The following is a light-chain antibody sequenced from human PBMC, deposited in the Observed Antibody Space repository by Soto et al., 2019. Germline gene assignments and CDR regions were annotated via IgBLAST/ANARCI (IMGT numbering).Light chain of an antibody. CDR2: DVS. V-gene: IGKV1-5*01. CDR3: QQYKDYVYT. J-gene: IGKJ2*01. CDR1: QTVERW. Sequence: DIQMTPSTATLPASVGDRVLITCRASQTVERWMAWYQQKPGKAPKLLTSDVSTLERGVPSRFSGSGSATEFTLTISGLQPDDFATYYCQQYKDYVYTFGQGTKV.